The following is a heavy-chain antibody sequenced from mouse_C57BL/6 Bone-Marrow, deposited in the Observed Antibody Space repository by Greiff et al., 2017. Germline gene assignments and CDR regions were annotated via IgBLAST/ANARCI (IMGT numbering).Heavy chain of an antibody. CDR1: GFNIKDDY. CDR3: TLITTVVYYYAMDY. Sequence: EVQRVESGAELVRPGASVKLSCTASGFNIKDDYMHWVKQRPEQGLEWIGWIDPENGDTEYASKFQGKATITADTSSNTAYLQLSSLTSEDTAVYYCTLITTVVYYYAMDYWGQGTSVTVSS. J-gene: IGHJ4*01. CDR2: IDPENGDT. V-gene: IGHV14-4*01. D-gene: IGHD1-1*01.